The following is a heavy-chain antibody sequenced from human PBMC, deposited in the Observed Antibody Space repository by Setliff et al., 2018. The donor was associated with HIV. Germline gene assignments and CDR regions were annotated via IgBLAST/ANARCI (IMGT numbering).Heavy chain of an antibody. D-gene: IGHD2-15*01. J-gene: IGHJ5*02. CDR1: GYSFTSYW. CDR3: ARCGNPPWFDR. V-gene: IGHV5-51*01. CDR2: IYPYDSDT. Sequence: GESLKISCKGSGYSFTSYWIGWVRQMPGKGLEWMGIIYPYDSDTRYNPSFQGQVTISMDKSINTVYLQWSSLQASDTGMYYCARCGNPPWFDRWGQGTLVTVSS.